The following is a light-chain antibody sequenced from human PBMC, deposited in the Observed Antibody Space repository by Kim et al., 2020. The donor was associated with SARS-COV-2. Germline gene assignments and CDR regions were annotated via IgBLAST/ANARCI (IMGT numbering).Light chain of an antibody. J-gene: IGKJ1*01. CDR2: GAS. V-gene: IGKV3-20*01. CDR3: QQYGSALLT. Sequence: EIVLTQSPGTLSLSPGERATLSCRASQSVSSNYLAWYQQKPGHAPRLLIYGASIRATGIPDRFSGSGSGTDFTLTISRLEHGDFAVYHCQQYGSALLTFGQGTKVDIK. CDR1: QSVSSNY.